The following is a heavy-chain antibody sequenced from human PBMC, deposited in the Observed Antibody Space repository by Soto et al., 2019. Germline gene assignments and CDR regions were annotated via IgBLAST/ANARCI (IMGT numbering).Heavy chain of an antibody. Sequence: PSETLSLTCTVSGGSITGFYWSWIRQPPGKGLEWIGYIYHSGSTNYNPSLRSRVTMSIETSKNQFSLNLDSVTAADTAVYYCARGRYPYRGYFYMDVWGKGTTVTVSS. V-gene: IGHV4-59*01. CDR1: GGSITGFY. D-gene: IGHD1-1*01. CDR2: IYHSGST. J-gene: IGHJ6*03. CDR3: ARGRYPYRGYFYMDV.